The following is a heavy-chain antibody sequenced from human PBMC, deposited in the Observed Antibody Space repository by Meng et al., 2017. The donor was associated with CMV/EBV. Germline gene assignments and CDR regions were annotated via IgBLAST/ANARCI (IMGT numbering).Heavy chain of an antibody. Sequence: RLRLAGSGPGLVQPSETLSLPCTVSGGSISSSSYYWGWIRQPPGKGLEWIGSIYYSGSTYYNPSLKSRVTISVDTSKNQFSLKLSSVTAADTAVYYCARDSRSRIVGATVGGFDYWGQGTLVTVSS. CDR1: GGSISSSSYY. V-gene: IGHV4-39*06. D-gene: IGHD1-26*01. CDR2: IYYSGST. J-gene: IGHJ4*02. CDR3: ARDSRSRIVGATVGGFDY.